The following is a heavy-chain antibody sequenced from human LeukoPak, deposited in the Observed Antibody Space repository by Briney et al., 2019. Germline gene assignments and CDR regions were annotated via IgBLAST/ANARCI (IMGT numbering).Heavy chain of an antibody. D-gene: IGHD2-2*01. J-gene: IGHJ6*02. Sequence: PSETLSLTCTVSXGSISSGGXXWSWIRXXXXXXXXXXGXXXXSGSIYYSPSLKSRVTISVDTSKNQFSLKLGSVTAADTAVYYCARDTAVPAATHYYYYGMDVWGQGTTVTVSS. CDR3: ARDTAVPAATHYYYYGMDV. CDR1: XGSISSGGXX. CDR2: XXXSGSI. V-gene: IGHV4-31*03.